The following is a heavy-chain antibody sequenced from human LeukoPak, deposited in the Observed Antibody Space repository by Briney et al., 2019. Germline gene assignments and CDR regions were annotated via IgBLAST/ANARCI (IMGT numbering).Heavy chain of an antibody. CDR3: AKDPLVATILRFDY. CDR1: GFTFSSYA. CDR2: ISGSGTYP. J-gene: IGHJ4*02. D-gene: IGHD5-12*01. V-gene: IGHV3-23*01. Sequence: PGGSLRLSCAASGFTFSSYAMSWVRQAPGKGLEWVSTISGSGTYPYYADSVKGRFTISRDNSKNTLWLQMNSLRAEDTAVYYCAKDPLVATILRFDYWGQGTLVTVSS.